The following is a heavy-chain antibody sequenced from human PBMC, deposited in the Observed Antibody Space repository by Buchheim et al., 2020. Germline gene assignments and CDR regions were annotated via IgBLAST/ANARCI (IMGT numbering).Heavy chain of an antibody. D-gene: IGHD6-19*01. Sequence: EVQLVESGGGLVQPGRSLRLSCTASGFTFGDYAMSWVRQAPGKGLEWVGFIRSKAYGGTTEYAASVKGRFTISRDDSKSIAYLQMNSLKTEDTAVYYCTRDPEQWLVHLFDYWGQGTL. CDR2: IRSKAYGGTT. J-gene: IGHJ4*02. V-gene: IGHV3-49*04. CDR1: GFTFGDYA. CDR3: TRDPEQWLVHLFDY.